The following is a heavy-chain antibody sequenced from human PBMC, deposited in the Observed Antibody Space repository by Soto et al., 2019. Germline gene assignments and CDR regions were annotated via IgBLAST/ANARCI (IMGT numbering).Heavy chain of an antibody. CDR2: ISTSGST. V-gene: IGHV4-4*07. Sequence: LSLTCTVSGGSLSSYYWSWIRQPAGKGLEWIGRISTSGSTNYNPSLKSRVTMSVDTSKNQFSLRLSSVTAADTAVYYCARGSCRSSSCHGFDYWGQGTLVTVSS. CDR1: GGSLSSYY. CDR3: ARGSCRSSSCHGFDY. D-gene: IGHD2-2*01. J-gene: IGHJ4*02.